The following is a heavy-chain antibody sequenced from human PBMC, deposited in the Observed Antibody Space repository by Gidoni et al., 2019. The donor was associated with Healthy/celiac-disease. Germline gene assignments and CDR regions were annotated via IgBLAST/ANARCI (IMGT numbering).Heavy chain of an antibody. CDR2: IYTSGST. CDR3: ARGNCGGDCYWGDYWYFDL. V-gene: IGHV4-61*02. J-gene: IGHJ2*01. CDR1: GGSISSGSYY. Sequence: QVQLQESGPGLVKPSQTLSLTCTVSGGSISSGSYYWSWIRQPAGKGLEWIGRIYTSGSTNYNPSLKSRVTISVDTSKNQFSLKLSSVTAADTAVYYCARGNCGGDCYWGDYWYFDLWGRGTLVTVSS. D-gene: IGHD2-21*02.